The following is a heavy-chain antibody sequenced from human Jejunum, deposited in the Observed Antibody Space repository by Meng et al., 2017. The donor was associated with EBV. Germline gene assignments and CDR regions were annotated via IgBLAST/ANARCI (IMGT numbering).Heavy chain of an antibody. CDR2: IYSSGNT. D-gene: IGHD3-22*01. CDR1: GCAVSTASYY. V-gene: IGHV4-61*01. Sequence: VQMPESCPGLVKPSETLYLTCTLSGCAVSTASYYWVCLRQSPWEGLEWIGYIYSSGNTIYDPSIKSRATITVDTSKNQFSLKLSSVTAADTALYYCARVVDYYERSGYPDFWGQRTLVTVPS. CDR3: ARVVDYYERSGYPDF. J-gene: IGHJ4*02.